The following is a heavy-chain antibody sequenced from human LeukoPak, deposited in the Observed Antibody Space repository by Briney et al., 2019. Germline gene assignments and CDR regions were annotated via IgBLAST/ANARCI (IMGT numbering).Heavy chain of an antibody. CDR1: GYTFTGYY. D-gene: IGHD1-26*01. CDR3: ARRSAGSPLYSGSYYYFQH. V-gene: IGHV1-2*02. J-gene: IGHJ3*01. Sequence: GASVKVSCKASGYTFTGYYMHWVRQAPGQGLEWMGWINPNSGGTNYAQKFQGRVTMTRDTSISTAYMELSRLRSDDTAVYYCARRSAGSPLYSGSYYYFQHWGQGTMVTVSS. CDR2: INPNSGGT.